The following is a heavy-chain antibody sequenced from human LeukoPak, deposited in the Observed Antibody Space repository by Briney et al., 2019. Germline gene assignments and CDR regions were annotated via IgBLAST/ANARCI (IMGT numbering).Heavy chain of an antibody. CDR1: GGTFSSYA. CDR3: ARPSHYGSGSYSVLYYYYGMDV. CDR2: IIPIFGTA. J-gene: IGHJ6*02. Sequence: SVKVSCKASGGTFSSYAIDWVRQAPGQGLEWMGGIIPIFGTANYAQKFQGRVTITADESTSTAYMELSSLRSEDTAVYYCARPSHYGSGSYSVLYYYYGMDVWGQGTTVTVSS. D-gene: IGHD3-10*01. V-gene: IGHV1-69*13.